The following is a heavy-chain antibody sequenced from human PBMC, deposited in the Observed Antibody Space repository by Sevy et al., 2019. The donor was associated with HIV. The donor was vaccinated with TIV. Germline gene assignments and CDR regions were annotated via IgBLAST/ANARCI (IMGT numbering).Heavy chain of an antibody. CDR3: ARVRYNFGQKYFDY. J-gene: IGHJ4*02. CDR2: ISSSSTYT. CDR1: KFTFSDYY. D-gene: IGHD5-18*01. Sequence: GGSLRLSCTASKFTFSDYYMSWIRQAPGKRLEWVSYISSSSTYTNYADSVKGRFTISRDNAKNSLYLQLNSLRAEDTAVYYCARVRYNFGQKYFDYWGQGTLVTVSS. V-gene: IGHV3-11*06.